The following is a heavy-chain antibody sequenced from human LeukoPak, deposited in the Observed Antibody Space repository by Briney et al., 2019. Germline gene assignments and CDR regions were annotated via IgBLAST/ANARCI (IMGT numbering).Heavy chain of an antibody. V-gene: IGHV7-4-1*02. Sequence: ASVKVSCKASGYSFTSYGMNWVRQAPGQGLEWMGWINTNTGNPTYAQGFTGRYVFSLDTSVNTAYLQISSLKAEDTAVYYCARDWGELRPNWFDPWGQGTLVTVSS. D-gene: IGHD1-26*01. CDR2: INTNTGNP. J-gene: IGHJ5*02. CDR3: ARDWGELRPNWFDP. CDR1: GYSFTSYG.